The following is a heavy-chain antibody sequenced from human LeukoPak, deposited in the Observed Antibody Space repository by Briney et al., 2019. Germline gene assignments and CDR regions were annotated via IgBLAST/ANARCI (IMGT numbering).Heavy chain of an antibody. V-gene: IGHV3-30*01. J-gene: IGHJ4*02. D-gene: IGHD2-15*01. CDR3: TRCVGGKWSYFDL. Sequence: GGSLRLSCVAPGFTFSTYALHSVRQAPGRGLEWVAIISYDAKNTFYADSVKGRFTFSRDNSKSTLFLQLNSLGLEDSGLYYCTRCVGGKWSYFDLWGQGTLVTVSP. CDR1: GFTFSTYA. CDR2: ISYDAKNT.